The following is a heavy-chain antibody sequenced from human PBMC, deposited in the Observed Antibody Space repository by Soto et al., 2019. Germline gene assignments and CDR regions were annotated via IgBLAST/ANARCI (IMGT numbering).Heavy chain of an antibody. D-gene: IGHD4-4*01. CDR3: ARECVGSTVTYYYYYYMDV. CDR2: INWNGGST. CDR1: GFTFDDYG. J-gene: IGHJ6*03. V-gene: IGHV3-20*01. Sequence: EVQLVESGGGVVRPGGSLRLSCAASGFTFDDYGMSWVRQAPGKGLEWVSGINWNGGSTGYADSVKGRFTISRDNAKNSLYLQMNSLRAEDTALYHCARECVGSTVTYYYYYYMDVWGKGTTVTVSS.